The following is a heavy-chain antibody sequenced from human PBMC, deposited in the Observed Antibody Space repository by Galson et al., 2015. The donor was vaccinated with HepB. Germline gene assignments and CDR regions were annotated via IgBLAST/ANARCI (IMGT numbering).Heavy chain of an antibody. V-gene: IGHV3-21*01. J-gene: IGHJ6*03. D-gene: IGHD1-14*01. Sequence: SLRLSCAASGFTFSSYSMNWVRQAPGKGLEWVSSISSSSSYIYYADSVKGRFTISRDNAKNSLYLQMNSLRAEDTAVYYCARDPPPEPKLYYYYYYMDVWGKGTTVTVSS. CDR2: ISSSSSYI. CDR1: GFTFSSYS. CDR3: ARDPPPEPKLYYYYYYMDV.